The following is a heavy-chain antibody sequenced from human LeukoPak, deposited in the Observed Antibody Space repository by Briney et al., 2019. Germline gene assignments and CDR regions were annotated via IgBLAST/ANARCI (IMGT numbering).Heavy chain of an antibody. CDR3: ARDQPGTYTLSGA. Sequence: GGSLRLSCAASGFTFSSFEVHWVRQAPGKGLEWVAFISYDGSDIYYADSVKGRFTISRDNSKNTLYLQMNSLRVEDTAVYFCARDQPGTYTLSGAWGQGTLVTVSS. CDR1: GFTFSSFE. V-gene: IGHV3-30-3*01. CDR2: ISYDGSDI. J-gene: IGHJ5*02. D-gene: IGHD1-14*01.